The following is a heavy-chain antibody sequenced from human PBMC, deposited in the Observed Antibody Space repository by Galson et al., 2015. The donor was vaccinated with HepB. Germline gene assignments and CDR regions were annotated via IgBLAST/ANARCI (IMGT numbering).Heavy chain of an antibody. CDR1: GGTFSTYS. D-gene: IGHD2-15*01. Sequence: SVKVSCKASGGTFSTYSITWVRQAPGQGLEWMGGIIPIFGTTTYAQKFKGRVTITADESTNTAYMELSGLRSEDTAVYYCARDPPRDCSGGSCYSNYGMNVWGQGTTVTVSS. V-gene: IGHV1-69*13. J-gene: IGHJ6*02. CDR2: IIPIFGTT. CDR3: ARDPPRDCSGGSCYSNYGMNV.